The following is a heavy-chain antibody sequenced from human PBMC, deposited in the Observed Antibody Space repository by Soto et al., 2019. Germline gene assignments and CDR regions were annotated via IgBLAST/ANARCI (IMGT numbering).Heavy chain of an antibody. CDR2: IKEDGSVR. CDR3: GTDQWGGAFDL. Sequence: EVQVVESGGGLVQPGGSPRLSCAASDFTISPYWMTWVRQTPGQGLEFVANIKEDGSVRNYVDSVKGRFTISRDNAKNSLYLQMNSLRAEDTAVYYCGTDQWGGAFDLWGQGTTVTVSS. V-gene: IGHV3-7*01. CDR1: DFTISPYW. J-gene: IGHJ3*01. D-gene: IGHD3-10*01.